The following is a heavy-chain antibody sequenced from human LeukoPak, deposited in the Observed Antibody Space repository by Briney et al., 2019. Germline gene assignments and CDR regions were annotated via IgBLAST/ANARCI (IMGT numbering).Heavy chain of an antibody. CDR3: ARDNGKREFDY. Sequence: GGSLRLSCAASGFTFSSYDMHWVRQATGKGLEWVSAIGTAGDTYCPGSVKGRFTISRENAKNSLYLQMNSLRAGDTAVYYCARDNGKREFDYWGQGTLVTVSS. D-gene: IGHD1-26*01. J-gene: IGHJ4*02. CDR2: IGTAGDT. V-gene: IGHV3-13*01. CDR1: GFTFSSYD.